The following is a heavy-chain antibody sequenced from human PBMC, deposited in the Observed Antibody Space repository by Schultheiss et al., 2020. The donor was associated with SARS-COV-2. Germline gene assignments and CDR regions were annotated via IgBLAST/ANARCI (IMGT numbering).Heavy chain of an antibody. CDR1: GGSFSGYY. D-gene: IGHD5-18*01. V-gene: IGHV4-4*07. CDR2: IYTSGST. CDR3: AKELQLPTFDI. J-gene: IGHJ3*02. Sequence: SETLSLTCAVYGGSFSGYYWSWIRQPPGKGLEWIGRIYTSGSTNYNPSLKSRVTMSVDTSKNQFSLKLSSVTAEDTAVYYCAKELQLPTFDIWGQGTMVTVSS.